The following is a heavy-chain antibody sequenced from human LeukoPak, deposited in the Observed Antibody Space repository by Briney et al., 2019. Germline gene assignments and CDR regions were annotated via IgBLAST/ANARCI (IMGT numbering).Heavy chain of an antibody. J-gene: IGHJ4*02. V-gene: IGHV1-69*05. Sequence: ASVKVSCKASGGTFSSYAISWVRQAPGQGLEWMGRIIPIFGTANYAQKFQGRVTITTDESTSTAYMELSSPRSEDTAVYYCARQGIAGVFLDYWGQGTLVTVSS. D-gene: IGHD6-13*01. CDR3: ARQGIAGVFLDY. CDR2: IIPIFGTA. CDR1: GGTFSSYA.